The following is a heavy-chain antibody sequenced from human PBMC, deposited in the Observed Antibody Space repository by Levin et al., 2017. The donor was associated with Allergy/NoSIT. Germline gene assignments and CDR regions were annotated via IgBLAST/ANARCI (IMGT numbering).Heavy chain of an antibody. CDR2: IYTSGST. Sequence: PSETLSLTCTVSGGSISSYYWSWIRQPAGKGLEWIGRIYTSGSTNYNPSLKSRVTMSVDTSKNQFSLKLSSVTAADTAVYYCARDPTPPYSSGWYGHYWGQGTLVTVSS. D-gene: IGHD6-19*01. CDR3: ARDPTPPYSSGWYGHY. CDR1: GGSISSYY. J-gene: IGHJ4*02. V-gene: IGHV4-4*07.